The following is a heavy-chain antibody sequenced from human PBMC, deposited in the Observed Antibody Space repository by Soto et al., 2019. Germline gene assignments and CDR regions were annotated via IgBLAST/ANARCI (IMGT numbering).Heavy chain of an antibody. CDR3: ARPKQPYFGRDSYYVLGYWYFDL. V-gene: IGHV1-18*01. CDR2: IAVYKGYT. Sequence: GASVKVSCKTSGYDFSDKSINWVRQAPGRGLEWLGWIAVYKGYTEYADSVQDRITITADSSTNIVYMELRTLRSDDTAVYYCARPKQPYFGRDSYYVLGYWYFDLWGRGTPVTVSS. D-gene: IGHD2-21*02. J-gene: IGHJ2*01. CDR1: GYDFSDKS.